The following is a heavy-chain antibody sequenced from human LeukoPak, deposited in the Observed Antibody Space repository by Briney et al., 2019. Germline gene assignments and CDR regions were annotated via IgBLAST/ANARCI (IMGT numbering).Heavy chain of an antibody. J-gene: IGHJ4*02. Sequence: ASVKVSCKASGGTFSSYAISWVRQAPGQGLEWMGRIIPILGIANYAQKFQGRVTITADKSTSTAYMELSSLRSEDTAVYYCARESMGTGTTVAWDDYWGQGTLVTVSS. CDR3: ARESMGTGTTVAWDDY. V-gene: IGHV1-69*04. D-gene: IGHD1-1*01. CDR2: IIPILGIA. CDR1: GGTFSSYA.